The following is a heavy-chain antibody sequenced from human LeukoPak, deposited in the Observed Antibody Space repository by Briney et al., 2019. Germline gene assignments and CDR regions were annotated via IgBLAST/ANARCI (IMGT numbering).Heavy chain of an antibody. CDR2: INSDGSRT. V-gene: IGHV3-74*01. CDR1: GFTLGTYW. CDR3: ARPETQYSSGLDGFDI. Sequence: PGRPLRLSCAASGFTLGTYWMHWVRQAPGKGLVWVSRINSDGSRTTYADSVKGRFTISRDNAKNTLYLQMNSLRTEDTAVYYCARPETQYSSGLDGFDIWGQGTMVTVSS. J-gene: IGHJ3*02. D-gene: IGHD6-19*01.